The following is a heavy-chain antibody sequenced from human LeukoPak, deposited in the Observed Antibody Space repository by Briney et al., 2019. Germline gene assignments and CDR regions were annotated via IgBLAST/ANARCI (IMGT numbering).Heavy chain of an antibody. CDR3: ARGTYGGATGQDAFDI. CDR2: IIPILGIA. D-gene: IGHD1-26*01. V-gene: IGHV1-69*04. Sequence: SVKVSCKASGGTFSSYAISWVRQAPGQGLEWMGRIIPILGIANYAQKFQGRVTITADESTSTAYMELSSLRSEDTAVYYCARGTYGGATGQDAFDIWGQGTMVTVSS. J-gene: IGHJ3*02. CDR1: GGTFSSYA.